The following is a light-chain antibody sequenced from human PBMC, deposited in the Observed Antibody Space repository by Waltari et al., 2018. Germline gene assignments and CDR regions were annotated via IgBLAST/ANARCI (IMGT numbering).Light chain of an antibody. CDR1: QSVGRT. Sequence: EIVLTQSPGTLSLSPGERATLSCRASQSVGRTLAWYQQKPGQAPRLLIYAASNRATGIPDRFSGSGSGTDFSLTISRLETEDFAVYYCQHYVRLPATFGQGTKVAIK. CDR3: QHYVRLPAT. CDR2: AAS. V-gene: IGKV3-20*01. J-gene: IGKJ1*01.